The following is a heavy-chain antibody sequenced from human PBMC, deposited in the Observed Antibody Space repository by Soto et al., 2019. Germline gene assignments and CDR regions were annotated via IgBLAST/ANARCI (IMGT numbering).Heavy chain of an antibody. J-gene: IGHJ6*02. Sequence: SQTLSLTCAISGDSVSSNSATWNWIRRSPSRGLDWLGRTYYKSKWYNDYAVSVKSRITINPDSSRNQFSLQLKSVTPEDTAVYYCARDAVTMVRGIIMDCYRMDVWAQGTSVTVSS. D-gene: IGHD3-10*01. V-gene: IGHV6-1*01. CDR2: TYYKSKWYN. CDR3: ARDAVTMVRGIIMDCYRMDV. CDR1: GDSVSSNSAT.